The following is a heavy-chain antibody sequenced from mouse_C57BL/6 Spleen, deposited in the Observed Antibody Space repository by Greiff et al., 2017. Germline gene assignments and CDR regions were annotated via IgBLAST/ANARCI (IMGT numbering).Heavy chain of an antibody. J-gene: IGHJ3*01. V-gene: IGHV1-59*01. CDR1: GYTFTSYW. CDR3: AREELYGSTHGGFAY. Sequence: QVQLQQSGAELVRPGTSVKLSCKASGYTFTSYWMHWVKQRPGQGLEWIGVIDPSDSYTNYNQKFKGKATLTVDTSSSTAYMQLSSLTSEDSAVYYCAREELYGSTHGGFAYWGQGTLVTVSA. D-gene: IGHD1-1*01. CDR2: IDPSDSYT.